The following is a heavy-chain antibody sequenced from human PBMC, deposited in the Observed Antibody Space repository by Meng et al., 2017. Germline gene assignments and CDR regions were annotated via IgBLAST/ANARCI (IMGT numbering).Heavy chain of an antibody. CDR3: ARDRSMGGASDDY. V-gene: IGHV3-30*01. D-gene: IGHD3-16*01. CDR1: GFTFSSYA. Sequence: VQLVESGGGLVQPGGSLRLSCAASGFTFSSYAMHWVRQAPGKGLEWVAVISYDGSNKYYADSVKGRFTISRDNSKNTLYLQMNSLRAEDTAVYYCARDRSMGGASDDYWGQGTLVTV. CDR2: ISYDGSNK. J-gene: IGHJ4*02.